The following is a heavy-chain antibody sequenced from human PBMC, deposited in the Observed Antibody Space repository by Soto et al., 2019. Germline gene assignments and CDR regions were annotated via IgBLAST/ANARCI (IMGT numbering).Heavy chain of an antibody. J-gene: IGHJ6*02. CDR2: IWYDGSNK. D-gene: IGHD6-13*01. V-gene: IGHV3-33*01. CDR1: GFTFSSYG. CDR3: ARDLGYSSSWYGGYYYGMDV. Sequence: QVQLLESGGGVVQPGRSLRLSCAASGFTFSSYGMHWVRQAPGKGLEWVAVIWYDGSNKYYADSVKGRFTISRDNSKNTLYLQMNSLRAEDSAVYYCARDLGYSSSWYGGYYYGMDVWGQGTTVTVSS.